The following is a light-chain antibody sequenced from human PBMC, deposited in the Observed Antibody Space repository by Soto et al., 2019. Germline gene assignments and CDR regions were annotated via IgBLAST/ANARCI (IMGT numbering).Light chain of an antibody. CDR2: EAS. J-gene: IGKJ1*01. V-gene: IGKV1-5*01. CDR1: QTISDF. Sequence: DIQMTQSPSTLSASVGDRVTITCRASQTISDFLAWYQHKPGEAPKLLIAEASRLESGVPSRFSGGGSGTDFTLTISSLQPEDFATYYCQQYNSYSWTFGQGTKVDIK. CDR3: QQYNSYSWT.